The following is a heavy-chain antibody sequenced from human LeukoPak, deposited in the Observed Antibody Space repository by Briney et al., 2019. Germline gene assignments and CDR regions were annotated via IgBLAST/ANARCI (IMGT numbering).Heavy chain of an antibody. CDR2: IYYSGST. CDR3: ARDCSGGSCYWRDFDY. CDR1: GGSISSSSYY. Sequence: SETLSLTCTVSGGSISSSSYYWGWIRQPPGKGLEWIGSIYYSGSTYYNPSLKSRVTISVDTSKNQFSLKLSSVTAADTAVYYCARDCSGGSCYWRDFDYWGQGTLVTVSS. J-gene: IGHJ4*02. V-gene: IGHV4-39*02. D-gene: IGHD2-15*01.